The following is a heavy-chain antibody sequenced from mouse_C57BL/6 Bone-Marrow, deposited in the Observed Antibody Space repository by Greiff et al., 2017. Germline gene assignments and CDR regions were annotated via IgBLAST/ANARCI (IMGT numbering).Heavy chain of an antibody. J-gene: IGHJ3*01. CDR3: ARPCYGYDGFAY. V-gene: IGHV1-4*01. CDR1: GYTFTSYT. D-gene: IGHD2-9*01. CDR2: INPSSGHT. Sequence: VQLQQSGAELARPGASVKMSCKASGYTFTSYTMHWVKQRPGQGLEWIGYINPSSGHTNYNEKFKDKATLTVDKSSSTAYMQLSSLTSEDSAVYYCARPCYGYDGFAYWGQGTLVTVSA.